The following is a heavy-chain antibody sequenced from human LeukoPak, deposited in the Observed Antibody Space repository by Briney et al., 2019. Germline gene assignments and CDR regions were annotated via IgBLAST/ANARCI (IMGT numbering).Heavy chain of an antibody. CDR1: GFTFRNYG. CDR2: LWKDGSNN. D-gene: IGHD3-9*01. CDR3: AKAYEIFVGAFYI. V-gene: IGHV3-33*06. Sequence: GGSLRLSCVASGFTFRNYGMHWVRQAPGKGLEWVAVLWKDGSNNFYADSVKGRFRFSRDNSKDMLYLQMNSLRAEDTAVYYCAKAYEIFVGAFYIWGQGTMVTVSS. J-gene: IGHJ3*02.